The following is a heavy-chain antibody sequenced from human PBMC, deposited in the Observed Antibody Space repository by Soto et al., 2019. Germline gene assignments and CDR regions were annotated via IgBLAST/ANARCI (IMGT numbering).Heavy chain of an antibody. D-gene: IGHD3-10*01. J-gene: IGHJ4*02. CDR1: GFTFKNYD. CDR3: AKNRQFRSYYESAGHYDN. Sequence: EVELLESGGGLVQPGGSLRLSCVASGFTFKNYDMRWIRQAPGKGLEWVSGISGSGGVTYYADSVKGRFTISRDNSKNTLYLQMNSLRAEDTDIYYCAKNRQFRSYYESAGHYDNWGQGTLVNVSS. CDR2: ISGSGGVT. V-gene: IGHV3-23*01.